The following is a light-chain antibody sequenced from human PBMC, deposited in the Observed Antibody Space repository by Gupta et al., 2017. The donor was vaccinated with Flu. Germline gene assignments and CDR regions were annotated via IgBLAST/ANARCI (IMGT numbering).Light chain of an antibody. Sequence: SYELTQPPSVSVSPGQTASITCSGDKLGDKYACWYQQKPGQSPVLVIYQDSKGPSGIPERFSGSNSGNTATLTISGTQAMDEADYYCQAWDSSTLVVFGGGTKLTVL. J-gene: IGLJ2*01. CDR3: QAWDSSTLVV. CDR2: QDS. CDR1: KLGDKY. V-gene: IGLV3-1*01.